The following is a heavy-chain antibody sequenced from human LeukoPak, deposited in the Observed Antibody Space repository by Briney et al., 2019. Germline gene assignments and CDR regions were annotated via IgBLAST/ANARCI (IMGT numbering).Heavy chain of an antibody. Sequence: ASVKVSRKASGYTFTSYDINWVRQATGQGLEWMGWMNPNSGNTGYAQKFQGRVTMTRNTSISTAYMELSSLRSEDTAVYYCARGRFFDCSGGSCYGGAFDIWGQGTMVTVSS. D-gene: IGHD2-15*01. V-gene: IGHV1-8*01. CDR2: MNPNSGNT. J-gene: IGHJ3*02. CDR3: ARGRFFDCSGGSCYGGAFDI. CDR1: GYTFTSYD.